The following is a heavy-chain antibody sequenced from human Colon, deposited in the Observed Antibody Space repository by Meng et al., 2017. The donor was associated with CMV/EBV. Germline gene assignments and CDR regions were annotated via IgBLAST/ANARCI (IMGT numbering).Heavy chain of an antibody. D-gene: IGHD3-22*01. CDR2: ISGSGATI. CDR1: GIIFSVFE. V-gene: IGHV3-48*03. J-gene: IGHJ5*02. CDR3: ALIVVATSTSYPTWFDP. Sequence: GGSLRLSCAASGIIFSVFEMNWVRQAPGKGLEWVSSISGSGATIHYADSVKGRFTISRDNAKNSLYLQMNSLRAEDSAVYYCALIVVATSTSYPTWFDPWGQGTLVTVSS.